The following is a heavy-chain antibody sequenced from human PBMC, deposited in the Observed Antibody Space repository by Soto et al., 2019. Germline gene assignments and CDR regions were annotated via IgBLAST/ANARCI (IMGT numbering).Heavy chain of an antibody. CDR1: GFTFSSYS. Sequence: GGSLRLSCAASGFTFSSYSMNWVRQAPGKGLEWVSSISSSSSYIYYADSVKGRFTISRDNAKNSLCLQMNSLRAEDTAVYYCARDSGEKIHDYWGQGTQVTVSS. CDR2: ISSSSSYI. J-gene: IGHJ4*02. CDR3: ARDSGEKIHDY. V-gene: IGHV3-21*01.